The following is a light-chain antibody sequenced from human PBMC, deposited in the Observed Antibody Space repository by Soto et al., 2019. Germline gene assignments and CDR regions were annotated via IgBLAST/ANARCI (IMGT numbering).Light chain of an antibody. CDR1: QSISSW. CDR3: QQGGT. J-gene: IGKJ4*01. Sequence: GDSVTITCRASQSISSWLAWYQQKPGKAPKFLIYDASNLESGVPSRFSGSGSGTEFTLTISSLEPEDFAVHYCQQGGTFGGGTKVDIK. V-gene: IGKV1-5*01. CDR2: DAS.